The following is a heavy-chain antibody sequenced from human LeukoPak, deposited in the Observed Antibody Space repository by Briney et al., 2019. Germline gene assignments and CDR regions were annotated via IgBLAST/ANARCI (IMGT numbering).Heavy chain of an antibody. CDR3: ARDSYDSSGYYVPFDY. Sequence: TSETLSLTCTVSGGSISSYYWSWIRQPPGKGLEGIGYIYYSWSTNYNPSLKSRVTISVDTSKNQFSLKLSSVTAADTAVYYCARDSYDSSGYYVPFDYWGQGTLVTVSS. V-gene: IGHV4-59*01. D-gene: IGHD3-22*01. CDR2: IYYSWST. CDR1: GGSISSYY. J-gene: IGHJ4*02.